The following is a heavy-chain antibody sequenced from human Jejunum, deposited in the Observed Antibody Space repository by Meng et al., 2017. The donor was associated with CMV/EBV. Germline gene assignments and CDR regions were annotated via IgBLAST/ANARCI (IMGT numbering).Heavy chain of an antibody. CDR1: WASVSSGDYF. Sequence: QGQWRRAGPGPVKPSQTLSVTCTVLWASVSSGDYFWTWLRQPPGKGLEWIGYIYYNGRTDYNPSLESRVTISLDTSKNQFSLKLTSITVADTAVYYCATRIPDTSGYYYGVFDFWGQGALVTVSS. V-gene: IGHV4-30-4*08. D-gene: IGHD3-22*01. CDR2: IYYNGRT. CDR3: ATRIPDTSGYYYGVFDF. J-gene: IGHJ4*02.